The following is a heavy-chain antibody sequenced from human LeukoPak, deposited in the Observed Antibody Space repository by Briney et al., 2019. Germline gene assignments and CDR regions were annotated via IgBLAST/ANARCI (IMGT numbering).Heavy chain of an antibody. D-gene: IGHD3/OR15-3a*01. CDR3: ARGQIYDYWTPVSWKFDL. V-gene: IGHV4-38-2*02. Sequence: SETLSLTCSVSGFSITSGYFWGWIRQSPGKGLEWIGNIYTTGAGSTYYNPSVKSRVTLFSDKAKNQLSLKMNSVAAADTAVYYCARGQIYDYWTPVSWKFDLWGRGTLVSVSS. CDR1: GFSITSGYF. CDR2: IYTTGAGST. J-gene: IGHJ2*01.